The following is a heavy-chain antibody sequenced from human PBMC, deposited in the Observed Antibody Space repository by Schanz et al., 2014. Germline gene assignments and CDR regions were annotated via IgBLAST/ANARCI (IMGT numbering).Heavy chain of an antibody. CDR2: IWFDGTNK. V-gene: IGHV3-33*08. CDR1: GFNFNTYA. Sequence: VQLLESGGGLAQPGGSLRLACAASGFNFNTYAMSWVRQAPGKGLEWLAVIWFDGTNKYNADSVKGRFTISRDTSKNTLYLLLNSLRAEDTAVYYCAGGEYQLLYGNWGQGTLVTVSS. CDR3: AGGEYQLLYGN. J-gene: IGHJ4*02. D-gene: IGHD2-2*02.